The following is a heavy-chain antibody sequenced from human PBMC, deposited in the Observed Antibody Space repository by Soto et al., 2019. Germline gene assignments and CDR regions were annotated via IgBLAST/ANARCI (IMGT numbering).Heavy chain of an antibody. CDR3: AKDFVPHDYGTGSYKS. V-gene: IGHV3-9*01. Sequence: EVQLVESGGGLVQPGRSLRLSCAASGFTFDDYAMHWVRQAPGKGLEWVSGISWNSGSIGHADSVKGRFTNSRDNDKNSLDLQMNSLRVEDTALCYCAKDFVPHDYGTGSYKSWGQGALVTVST. CDR1: GFTFDDYA. CDR2: ISWNSGSI. D-gene: IGHD3-10*01. J-gene: IGHJ5*02.